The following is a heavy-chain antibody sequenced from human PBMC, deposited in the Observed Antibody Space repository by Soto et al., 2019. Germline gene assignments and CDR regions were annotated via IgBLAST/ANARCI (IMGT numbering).Heavy chain of an antibody. V-gene: IGHV3-30*18. J-gene: IGHJ4*02. CDR2: ISYDGSNK. Sequence: PGGSLRLSCAASGFTFSSYGMHWVRQAPGKGLEWVAVISYDGSNKYYADSVKGRFTISRDNSKNTLYLQMNSLRAEDTAVYYCAKEPLYYDSSGSLDYWGQGTLVTVSS. CDR1: GFTFSSYG. CDR3: AKEPLYYDSSGSLDY. D-gene: IGHD3-22*01.